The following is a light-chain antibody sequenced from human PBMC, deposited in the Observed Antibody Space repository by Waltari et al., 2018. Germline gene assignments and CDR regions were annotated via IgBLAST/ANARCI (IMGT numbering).Light chain of an antibody. Sequence: QSALTQPASVSGSPGQSITISCTGTSSDVGTYNLVSWYQQYPGKAPKVIIYDDNRRPSGVSDRFSGSKCGNTASLTISGVQAEDEADYYCCSYAGSYTWVFGGGTKLTVL. CDR2: DDN. V-gene: IGLV2-23*01. CDR1: SSDVGTYNL. CDR3: CSYAGSYTWV. J-gene: IGLJ3*02.